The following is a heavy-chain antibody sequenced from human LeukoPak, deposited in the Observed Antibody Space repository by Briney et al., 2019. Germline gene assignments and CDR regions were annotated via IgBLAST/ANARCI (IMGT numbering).Heavy chain of an antibody. CDR3: ARGEYSGSYFDY. V-gene: IGHV4-59*01. Sequence: SETLSLTCTVSGGSISSYYWSWIRQPPGKGLEWIGYIYYSGSTNYNPSLKSRVTISVDTSKNQFSLKLSSVTAADTAVYYCARGEYSGSYFDYWGQGTLVTASS. CDR2: IYYSGST. CDR1: GGSISSYY. J-gene: IGHJ4*02. D-gene: IGHD1-26*01.